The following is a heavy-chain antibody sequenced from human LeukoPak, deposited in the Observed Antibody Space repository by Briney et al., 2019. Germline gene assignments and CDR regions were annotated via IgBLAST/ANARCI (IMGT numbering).Heavy chain of an antibody. CDR1: GFTFSSYS. CDR3: ARAPSMIVVADAFDI. Sequence: GGSLRLTCAASGFTFSSYSVNWVRQAPGKGLEWVSYISSSSSTIYYADSVKGRFTISRDHAKNSLYLQMNSRRAEDTAVYYCARAPSMIVVADAFDIWGQGTMVTVSS. V-gene: IGHV3-48*01. D-gene: IGHD3-22*01. J-gene: IGHJ3*02. CDR2: ISSSSSTI.